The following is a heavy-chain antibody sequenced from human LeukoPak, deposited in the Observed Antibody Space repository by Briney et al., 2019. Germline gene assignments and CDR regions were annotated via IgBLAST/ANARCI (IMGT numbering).Heavy chain of an antibody. CDR3: ARSSSRYYDSSGYAFDY. D-gene: IGHD3-22*01. Sequence: PSETLSLTCTVSGGSISSYYWSWIRQPPGEGLEWIGYIYYSGSTNYNPSLKSRVTISVDTSKNQFSLKLSSVTAADTAVYYCARSSSRYYDSSGYAFDYWGQGTLVTVSS. J-gene: IGHJ4*02. CDR1: GGSISSYY. V-gene: IGHV4-59*01. CDR2: IYYSGST.